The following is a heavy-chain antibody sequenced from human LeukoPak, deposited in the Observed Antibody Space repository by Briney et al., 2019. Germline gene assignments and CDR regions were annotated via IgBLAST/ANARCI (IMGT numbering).Heavy chain of an antibody. CDR3: ARDLRYSSGWSASGMDV. CDR1: GDTFRSNA. J-gene: IGHJ6*03. CDR2: IIPIFGIT. Sequence: AASVKVSCKVSGDTFRSNAVSWVRQGPRQGLEWMGGIIPIFGITNYAQKFQGRITVTADKSTSTAYMDLRSLRSDDTAVYYCARDLRYSSGWSASGMDVWGKGTTVTISS. V-gene: IGHV1-69*10. D-gene: IGHD6-19*01.